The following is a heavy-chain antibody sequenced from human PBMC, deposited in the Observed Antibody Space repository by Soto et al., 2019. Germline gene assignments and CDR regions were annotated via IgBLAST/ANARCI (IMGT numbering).Heavy chain of an antibody. CDR3: ARGGQVRDIVVVPAAIDDAFDI. CDR2: IKQDGSEK. V-gene: IGHV3-7*01. J-gene: IGHJ3*02. Sequence: GGSLRLSCAASGFTFSSYWISWVRQAPGKGLEWVANIKQDGSEKYYVDSVKGRFTISRDNAKNSLYLQMNSLRAEDTAVYYCARGGQVRDIVVVPAAIDDAFDIWGQGTMVTVSS. CDR1: GFTFSSYW. D-gene: IGHD2-2*01.